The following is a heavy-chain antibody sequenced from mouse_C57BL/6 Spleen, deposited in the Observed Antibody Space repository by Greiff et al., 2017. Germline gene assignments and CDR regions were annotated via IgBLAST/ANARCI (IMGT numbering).Heavy chain of an antibody. J-gene: IGHJ2*01. Sequence: QVHVKQSGAELVRPGTSVKVSCKASGYAFTNYLIEWVKQRPGQGLEWIGVINPGSGGTNYNEKFKGKATLTADKSSSTAYMQLSSLTSEDSAVYFCARPYYYGSSHYFDYWGQGTTLTVSS. CDR3: ARPYYYGSSHYFDY. D-gene: IGHD1-1*01. CDR1: GYAFTNYL. CDR2: INPGSGGT. V-gene: IGHV1-54*01.